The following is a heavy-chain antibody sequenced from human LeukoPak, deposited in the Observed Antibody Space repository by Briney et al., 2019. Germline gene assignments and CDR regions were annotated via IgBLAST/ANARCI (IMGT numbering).Heavy chain of an antibody. CDR1: GGTFSSYA. CDR3: ARVLRGYDRLNFDY. V-gene: IGHV1-69*04. CDR2: IIPILGIA. Sequence: SVKVSCKASGGTFSSYAISWVRQAPGQGLEWMGRIIPILGIANYAQKFQGRVTITADKSTSTAYMELSSLRSEDTAVYYCARVLRGYDRLNFDYWGQGTLVTVSS. D-gene: IGHD5-12*01. J-gene: IGHJ4*02.